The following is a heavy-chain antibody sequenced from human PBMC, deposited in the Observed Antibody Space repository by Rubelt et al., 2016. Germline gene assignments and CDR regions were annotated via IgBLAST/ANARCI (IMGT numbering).Heavy chain of an antibody. D-gene: IGHD6-19*01. CDR2: IYYSGST. Sequence: QLQLQESGPGLVKPSETLSLTCTVSGGSISSSSYYWGWIRQPPGKGLEWIGSIYYSGSTYYNPSLKSRGTISVDTSKNQFSLKLGSVTAADTAVYYCARLSSGWYYFDYWGQGTLVTVSS. V-gene: IGHV4-39*01. CDR1: GGSISSSSYY. CDR3: ARLSSGWYYFDY. J-gene: IGHJ4*02.